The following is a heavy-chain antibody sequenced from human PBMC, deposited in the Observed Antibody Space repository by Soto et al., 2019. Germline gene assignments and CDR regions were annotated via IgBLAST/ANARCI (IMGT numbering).Heavy chain of an antibody. Sequence: QVQLQESGPGLVKPSETLSLTCTVSGGSISSYYWSWIRQPPGKGLEWIGYIYYSGSTNYNPALKSRVTISVDTTKNQFSLKLSSVTAAVTAVYYCAGDSRRSSDAFDIWGQGTMVTVSS. J-gene: IGHJ3*02. CDR3: AGDSRRSSDAFDI. CDR2: IYYSGST. V-gene: IGHV4-59*01. CDR1: GGSISSYY.